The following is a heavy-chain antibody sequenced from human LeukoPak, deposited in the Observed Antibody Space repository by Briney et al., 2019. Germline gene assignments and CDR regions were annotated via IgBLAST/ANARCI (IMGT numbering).Heavy chain of an antibody. J-gene: IGHJ6*02. D-gene: IGHD3-22*01. CDR1: GFTFSNAW. Sequence: GGSLRLSCAASGFTFSNAWMSWVRQAPGQGLEWVGRIKSKTDGGTTDYAAAVKGRFTISRDDSKNTLYLQMDSLKTEDTAVYYCTLPPYYYDSTSYGVDVWGQGTTVTVS. CDR3: TLPPYYYDSTSYGVDV. V-gene: IGHV3-15*01. CDR2: IKSKTDGGTT.